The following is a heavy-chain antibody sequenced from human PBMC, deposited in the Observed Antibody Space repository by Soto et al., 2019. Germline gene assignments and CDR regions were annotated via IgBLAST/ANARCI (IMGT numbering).Heavy chain of an antibody. Sequence: QVQLVQSGAEVKKPGASVKVSCKASGYTFTSYGISWVRQAPGQGLEWMGWSSGYNGNTNYAQKFQGRVTMTTDTSTSTAYMELRSLRSDDTAVYYCAPAYCGGDCFNQGYYYYGMDVWGQGTTVTVSS. V-gene: IGHV1-18*01. CDR1: GYTFTSYG. CDR2: SSGYNGNT. CDR3: APAYCGGDCFNQGYYYYGMDV. J-gene: IGHJ6*02. D-gene: IGHD2-21*02.